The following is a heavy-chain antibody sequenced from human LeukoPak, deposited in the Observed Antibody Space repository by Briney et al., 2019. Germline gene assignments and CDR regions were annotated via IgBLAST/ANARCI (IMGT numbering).Heavy chain of an antibody. D-gene: IGHD2-8*01. Sequence: EASVKVSCKASGGTFSSYAISWVRQAPGQGLEWVGGIIPIFGTANYAQKFQGRVTITADESTSTAYMELSSLRSEDTAVYYCARGCTNGICYISYYYGMDVWGQGTTVTVSS. CDR1: GGTFSSYA. CDR3: ARGCTNGICYISYYYGMDV. CDR2: IIPIFGTA. J-gene: IGHJ6*02. V-gene: IGHV1-69*13.